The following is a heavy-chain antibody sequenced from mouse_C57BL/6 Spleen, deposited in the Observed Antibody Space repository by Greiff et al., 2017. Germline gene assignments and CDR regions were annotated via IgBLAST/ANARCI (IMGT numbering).Heavy chain of an antibody. J-gene: IGHJ2*01. CDR3: ARYGNYSFDY. V-gene: IGHV1-69*01. CDR2: IDPSDSYT. D-gene: IGHD2-1*01. CDR1: GYTFTSYW. Sequence: QVQLQQPGAELVMPGASVKLSCKASGYTFTSYWMHWVKQRPGQGLEWIGEIDPSDSYTNYNQKFKGKSTLTVDKSSSTAYMQLSSLTSEDSAVYYCARYGNYSFDYWGQGTTLTVSS.